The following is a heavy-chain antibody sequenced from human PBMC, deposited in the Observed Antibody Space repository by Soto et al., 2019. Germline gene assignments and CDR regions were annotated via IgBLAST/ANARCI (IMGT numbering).Heavy chain of an antibody. CDR3: ASKEYSGYDPGEAFDI. CDR1: GFTFSSYS. J-gene: IGHJ3*02. Sequence: PGGSLRLSCAASGFTFSSYSMNWVRQAPGKGLEWVSYISSSSTIYYADSVKGRFTISRDNAKNSLYLQMNSLRAEDTAVYYCASKEYSGYDPGEAFDIWGQGTMVT. V-gene: IGHV3-48*01. D-gene: IGHD5-12*01. CDR2: ISSSSTI.